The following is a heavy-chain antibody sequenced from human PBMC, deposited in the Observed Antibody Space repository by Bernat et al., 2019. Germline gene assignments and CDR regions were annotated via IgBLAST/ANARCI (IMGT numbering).Heavy chain of an antibody. J-gene: IGHJ6*02. D-gene: IGHD4-17*01. Sequence: EVQLVESGGGLVQPGGSLRLSCAASGFTFSSYSMNWVRQAPGKGLEWVSYISSSSSTIYYADSVKGRFTISRDNAKNSLYMQMNSLRDEDRAVYYCASLWYGDLRDSYYYYGMDVWGQGTTVTVSS. CDR3: ASLWYGDLRDSYYYYGMDV. CDR2: ISSSSSTI. V-gene: IGHV3-48*02. CDR1: GFTFSSYS.